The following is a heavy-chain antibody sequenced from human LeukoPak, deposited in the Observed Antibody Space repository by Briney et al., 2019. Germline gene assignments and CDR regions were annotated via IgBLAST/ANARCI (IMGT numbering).Heavy chain of an antibody. J-gene: IGHJ4*02. D-gene: IGHD3-22*01. CDR2: INPSDDST. CDR3: ARAYYESSAYRHAVYFDY. CDR1: GYTFNSSY. V-gene: IGHV1-46*02. Sequence: ASVKVSCKASGYTFNSSYMHWVRQAPGQGLEWMGIINPSDDSTRYAQKFQGRVAMTKDTSTNTVYMHLSSLSSDDTAVYYCARAYYESSAYRHAVYFDYWGQGTLVTVSS.